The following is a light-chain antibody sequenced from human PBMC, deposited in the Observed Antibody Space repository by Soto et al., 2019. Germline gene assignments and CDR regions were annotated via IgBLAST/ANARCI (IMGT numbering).Light chain of an antibody. Sequence: QSVLTQPRSVSGSPGQSVTISCTGTSSDVGGYNYVSWYQQHPGKAPKLMIYDVSKRPSGVPDRFSGSESGNTASLTISGLQAEDEADSYCCSYAGSYVFGTGTKVTVL. CDR3: CSYAGSYV. CDR2: DVS. J-gene: IGLJ1*01. CDR1: SSDVGGYNY. V-gene: IGLV2-11*01.